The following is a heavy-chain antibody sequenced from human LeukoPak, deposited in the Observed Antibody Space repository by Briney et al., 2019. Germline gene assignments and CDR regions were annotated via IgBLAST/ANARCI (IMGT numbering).Heavy chain of an antibody. J-gene: IGHJ6*03. CDR2: IYPGDSDT. CDR3: ARQGATGHYYYYYYMDV. CDR1: GYSFTNYW. Sequence: GESLKISCKGSGYSFTNYWIGWVRQMPGKGLEWMGIIYPGDSDTRYSPSFQGQVTISADKSISTAYLQWSSLKASDTAMYYCARQGATGHYYYYYYMDVWGKGTTVTVSS. D-gene: IGHD1-26*01. V-gene: IGHV5-51*01.